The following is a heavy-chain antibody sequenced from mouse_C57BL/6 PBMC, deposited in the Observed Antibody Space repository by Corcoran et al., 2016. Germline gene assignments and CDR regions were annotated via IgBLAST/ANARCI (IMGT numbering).Heavy chain of an antibody. CDR2: INPNNGGT. J-gene: IGHJ3*01. CDR1: GYTFTDYY. D-gene: IGHD3-2*01. CDR3: AALDSSFAY. V-gene: IGHV1-26*01. Sequence: EVQLQQSGPELVKPGASVKISCKASGYTFTDYYMNWVKQSHGKSLEWIGDINPNNGGTSYNQKFKGKATLTVDKSSSTAYMELRSLTSEDSAVYYCAALDSSFAYWGQGTLVTVSA.